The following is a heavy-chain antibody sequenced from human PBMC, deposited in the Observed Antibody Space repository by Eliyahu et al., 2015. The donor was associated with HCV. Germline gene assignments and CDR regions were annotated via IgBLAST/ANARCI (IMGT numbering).Heavy chain of an antibody. V-gene: IGHV3-21*01. Sequence: CAASGFTFSTYSMNWVRQAPGKGLEWVSSISSSPNYIYYADSVKGRFTISRDNAKHSLYLQMNSLRAEDTAVYLLSRAYCSSTSCYLGWDSWGQGTLVTVSS. D-gene: IGHD2-2*01. CDR3: SRAYCSSTSCYLGWDS. J-gene: IGHJ4*02. CDR2: ISSSPNYI. CDR1: GFTFSTYS.